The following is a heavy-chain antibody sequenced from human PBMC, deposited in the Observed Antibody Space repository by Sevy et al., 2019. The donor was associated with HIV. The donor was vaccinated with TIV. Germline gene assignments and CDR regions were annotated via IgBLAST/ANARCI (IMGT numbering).Heavy chain of an antibody. J-gene: IGHJ4*02. D-gene: IGHD4-17*01. CDR3: ARANRRTVEDYFDY. V-gene: IGHV4-30-2*01. Sequence: SETLSLTCAVSGGSISSGGYSWSWIRQPPGKGLEWIGYIYHSGSTYYNPSLKSRVTISVDRSKNQCFLKLSSVTAADTAVYYCARANRRTVEDYFDYWGQGTLVTVSS. CDR2: IYHSGST. CDR1: GGSISSGGYS.